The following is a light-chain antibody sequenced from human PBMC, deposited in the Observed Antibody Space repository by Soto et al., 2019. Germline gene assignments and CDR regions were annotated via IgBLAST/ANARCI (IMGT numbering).Light chain of an antibody. CDR2: DAS. CDR3: QQNKSTT. V-gene: IGKV1-5*01. Sequence: DIQMTQSPSTLSAYVGDRVTITCRASQSIFNWLAWYQQKPGKAPNLLIYDASCLQSGVPARFSGSGSGTGFTQTRSSLQPNGTSTYYCQQNKSTTFVQGTKLE. CDR1: QSIFNW. J-gene: IGKJ2*01.